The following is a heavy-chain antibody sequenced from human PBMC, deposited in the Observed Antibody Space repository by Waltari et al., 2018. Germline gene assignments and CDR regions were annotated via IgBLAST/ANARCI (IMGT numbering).Heavy chain of an antibody. CDR3: ARLSSSSFDY. V-gene: IGHV3-21*01. CDR2: ISSSSSYI. Sequence: EVQLVESGGGLVKPGGSLRLSCAASGFTFSSYSMNWVRQAPGEGVEWFSYISSSSSYIYYADSVKGRFTIARDNAKNSLYLQMNSLRAEDTAVYYCARLSSSSFDYWGQGTLVTVSS. D-gene: IGHD6-6*01. CDR1: GFTFSSYS. J-gene: IGHJ4*02.